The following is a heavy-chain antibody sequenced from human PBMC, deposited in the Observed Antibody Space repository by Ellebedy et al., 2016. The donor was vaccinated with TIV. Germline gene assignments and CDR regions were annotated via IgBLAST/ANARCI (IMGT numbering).Heavy chain of an antibody. CDR1: GFSFSTYT. J-gene: IGHJ4*02. V-gene: IGHV3-21*01. CDR3: AREKDGYNCFDY. D-gene: IGHD5-24*01. Sequence: GESLMISXAASGFSFSTYTMNWVRQAPGKGLEWVSSITSSSSYIYYADSLRGRFTISRDNAKNSLYLQMNSLSPEDTAVYYCAREKDGYNCFDYWGQGTRVTVSS. CDR2: ITSSSSYI.